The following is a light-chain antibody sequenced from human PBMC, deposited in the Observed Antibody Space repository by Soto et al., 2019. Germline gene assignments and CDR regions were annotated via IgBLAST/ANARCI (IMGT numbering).Light chain of an antibody. CDR2: GAS. J-gene: IGKJ5*01. CDR1: QSVYSSY. Sequence: DIVMTQSPLSLPVTPGEPASISCRASQSVYSSYLAWYQQKPGQAPRLLIYGASSRATGIPDRFSGSGSGRDFSLTINRLEPEDSAVYYCQQYGASPPITFGQGTRLEIK. CDR3: QQYGASPPIT. V-gene: IGKV3-20*01.